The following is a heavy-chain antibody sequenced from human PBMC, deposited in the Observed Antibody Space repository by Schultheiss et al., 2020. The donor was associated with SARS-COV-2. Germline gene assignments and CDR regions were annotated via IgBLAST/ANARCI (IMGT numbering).Heavy chain of an antibody. CDR1: GGSFSGYY. CDR3: ARGVVVPAAIADY. V-gene: IGHV4-34*01. J-gene: IGHJ4*02. D-gene: IGHD2-2*01. Sequence: SETLSLTCAVYGGSFSGYYWSWIRQPPGKGLEWIGEINHSGSTNYNPSLKSRVTISVDTSKNQFSLKLSSVTAADTAVYYCARGVVVPAAIADYWGQGTLVTVSS. CDR2: INHSGST.